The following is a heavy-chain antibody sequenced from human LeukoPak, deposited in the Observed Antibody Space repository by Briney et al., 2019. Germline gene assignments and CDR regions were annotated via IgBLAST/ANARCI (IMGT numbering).Heavy chain of an antibody. CDR1: GYTFTGYY. CDR3: ARDPVTMAPFSYYYGSGSYYSDY. CDR2: ISAYNGNT. J-gene: IGHJ4*02. D-gene: IGHD3-10*01. Sequence: ASVKVSCKASGYTFTGYYMHWVRQAPGQGLEWMGWISAYNGNTNYAQKLQGRVTMTTDTSTSTAYMELRSLRSDDTAVYYCARDPVTMAPFSYYYGSGSYYSDYWGQGTLVTVSS. V-gene: IGHV1-18*04.